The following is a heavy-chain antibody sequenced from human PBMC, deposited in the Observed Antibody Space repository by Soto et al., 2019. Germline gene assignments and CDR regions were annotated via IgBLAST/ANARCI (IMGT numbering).Heavy chain of an antibody. J-gene: IGHJ4*02. CDR1: GGSISSYY. Sequence: PSESLSLRFSVSGGSISSYYWSWILQPPGKGLEWIGYIYYIGSTNYNPSLKSRVTISVDTSKNQFSLNLRSMSPAETAVYYCARVGGLAASTFDYWGPGTLVSVTS. CDR2: IYYIGST. CDR3: ARVGGLAASTFDY. D-gene: IGHD6-13*01. V-gene: IGHV4-59*01.